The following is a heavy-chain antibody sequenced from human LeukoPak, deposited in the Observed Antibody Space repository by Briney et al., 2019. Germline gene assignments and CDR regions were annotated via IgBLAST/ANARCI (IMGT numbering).Heavy chain of an antibody. CDR2: INHSGST. CDR3: ARKLTGYKSFPNNWFDP. D-gene: IGHD3-9*01. CDR1: GGSFSGYY. V-gene: IGHV4-34*01. J-gene: IGHJ5*02. Sequence: SETLSLTCAVYGGSFSGYYWSWIRQPPGKGLEWIGEINHSGSTNYNPSLKSRVTISVDTSKNQFSLKPSSVTAADTAVYYCARKLTGYKSFPNNWFDPWGQGTLVTVSS.